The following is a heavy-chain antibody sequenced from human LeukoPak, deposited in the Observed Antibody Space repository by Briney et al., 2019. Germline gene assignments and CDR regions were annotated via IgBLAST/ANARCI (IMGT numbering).Heavy chain of an antibody. CDR3: ARVARGDYYYYYMDV. J-gene: IGHJ6*03. Sequence: GGSLRLSCGASGFTFSSYWMHWVRQAPGKGLVWVSRINNDGSSTSYADSVQGRFTISRDNAKNTLYLQMNSLRAEDTALYYCARVARGDYYYYYMDVWGKGTTVTISS. V-gene: IGHV3-74*01. D-gene: IGHD3-10*01. CDR1: GFTFSSYW. CDR2: INNDGSST.